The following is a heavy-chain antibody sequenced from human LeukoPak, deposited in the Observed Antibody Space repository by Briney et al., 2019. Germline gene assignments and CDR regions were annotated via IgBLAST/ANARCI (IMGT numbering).Heavy chain of an antibody. J-gene: IGHJ4*02. CDR1: GGSISSSSYY. CDR2: IYYSGST. CDR3: AREMSGSVDYFDY. Sequence: SETLSLTCTVSGGSISSSSYYWGWIRQPPGKGLEWIGSIYYSGSTYYNPSLKSRVTISVDTSKNRFSLKLSSVTAADTAVYYCAREMSGSVDYFDYWGQGTLVTVSS. V-gene: IGHV4-39*07.